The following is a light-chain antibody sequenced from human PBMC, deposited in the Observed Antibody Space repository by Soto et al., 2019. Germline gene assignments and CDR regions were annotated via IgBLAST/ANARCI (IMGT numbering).Light chain of an antibody. V-gene: IGKV3-20*01. Sequence: EIVLTQSPGTLSLSPGERATLSCRASQRVSNSWIAWYQHKPGQAPRLLIYGASSRAAGIPDRFSGGGSGTDFALTITRLEPEDSALFYCQRYGSPPWTFGQGTKVDIK. CDR3: QRYGSPPWT. CDR2: GAS. CDR1: QRVSNSW. J-gene: IGKJ1*01.